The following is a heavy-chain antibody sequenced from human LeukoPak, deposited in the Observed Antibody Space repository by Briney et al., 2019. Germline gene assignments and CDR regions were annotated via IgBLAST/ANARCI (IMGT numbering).Heavy chain of an antibody. Sequence: PSETLSLTCTVSGGSISSGDYYWSWIRQPPGKGLEWIGEINHSGSTNYNPSLKSRVTISVDTFKNQFSLKLSSVTAADTAVYYCARAGIRQAADFTGLSDYWGQGTLVTVSS. CDR2: INHSGST. D-gene: IGHD6-25*01. CDR1: GGSISSGDYY. CDR3: ARAGIRQAADFTGLSDY. J-gene: IGHJ4*02. V-gene: IGHV4-39*07.